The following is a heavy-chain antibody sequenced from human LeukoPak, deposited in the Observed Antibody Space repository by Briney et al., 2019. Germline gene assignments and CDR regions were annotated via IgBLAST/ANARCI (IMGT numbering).Heavy chain of an antibody. CDR2: IKKDGSEK. D-gene: IGHD3-10*01. CDR1: GFTFSSYW. CDR3: ARDMVRGPYGMDV. Sequence: GGSLRLSCAASGFTFSSYWMSWVRQAPGKGLEWVANIKKDGSEKYYVDSVKGRFTISRDNAKNSLYLQMNSLRAEDTAVYYCARDMVRGPYGMDVWGQGTTVTVSS. V-gene: IGHV3-7*01. J-gene: IGHJ6*02.